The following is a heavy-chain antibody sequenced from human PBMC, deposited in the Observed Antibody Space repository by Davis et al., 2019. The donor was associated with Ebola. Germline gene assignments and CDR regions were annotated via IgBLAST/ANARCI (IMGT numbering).Heavy chain of an antibody. D-gene: IGHD4-17*01. V-gene: IGHV3-11*01. J-gene: IGHJ6*02. CDR1: FFPFRDYY. CDR3: ARDPTVTPGYYGMDV. CDR2: ISSSGSTI. Sequence: GESLKISCAASFFPFRDYYMSWIRQAPGKGLEWVSYISSSGSTIYYADSVKGRFTISRDNAKNSLYLQMNSLRAEDTAVYYCARDPTVTPGYYGMDVWGQGTTVTVSS.